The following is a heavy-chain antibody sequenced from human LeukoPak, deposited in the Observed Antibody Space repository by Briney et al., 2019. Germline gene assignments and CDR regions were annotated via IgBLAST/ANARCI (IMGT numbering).Heavy chain of an antibody. CDR2: IYTSGST. CDR1: GGSISSGSYY. Sequence: TLTLTCTVSGGSISSGSYYWSWIRQPAGKGLEWIGRIYTSGSTNYNPSLKSRVTISVDTSKNQFSLKLSSVTAADTAVYYCARRGYSYGGSFDYWGQGTLVTVSS. V-gene: IGHV4-61*02. CDR3: ARRGYSYGGSFDY. J-gene: IGHJ4*02. D-gene: IGHD5-18*01.